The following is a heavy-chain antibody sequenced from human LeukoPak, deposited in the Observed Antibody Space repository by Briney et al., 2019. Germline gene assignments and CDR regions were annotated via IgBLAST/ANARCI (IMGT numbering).Heavy chain of an antibody. D-gene: IGHD1-26*01. CDR3: ARPSLNSGSYFDY. CDR2: IKQDGSEE. CDR1: GFTFSTYW. J-gene: IGHJ4*02. Sequence: GGTLRLSCAASGFTFSTYWMSWVRHTPEKGLEWVANIKQDGSEEHYVDSVKGRFTISRDNARNSLYLQMNSLRAEDTAVYYCARPSLNSGSYFDYWGQGSLVTVSS. V-gene: IGHV3-7*01.